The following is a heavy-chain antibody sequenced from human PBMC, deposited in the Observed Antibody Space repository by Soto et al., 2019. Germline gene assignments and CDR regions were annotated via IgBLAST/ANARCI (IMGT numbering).Heavy chain of an antibody. CDR3: VRDYLLTGFDT. D-gene: IGHD3-9*01. V-gene: IGHV4-61*01. Sequence: SETLSLTCTVSNASISTISSYYWTWVRQPPGKGLEWIGYVYYSGSTNFNPSPKSRVGMSIDTSKNQFSLELKSVTAADTATYYCVRDYLLTGFDTWGHGTLVTVSS. J-gene: IGHJ5*01. CDR1: NASISTISSYY. CDR2: VYYSGST.